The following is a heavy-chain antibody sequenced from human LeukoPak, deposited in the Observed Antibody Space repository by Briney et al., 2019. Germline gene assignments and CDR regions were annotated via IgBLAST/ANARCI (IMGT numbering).Heavy chain of an antibody. J-gene: IGHJ4*02. Sequence: GGSLRLSCAASGFAITDHHMDWVRQAPGKGMEWVGRSQTTKPNSCTTEYAASVKGRFTISRDDSKNSLYLQLNSLKTEDTAVYYCVRVATTSSGWYHFDNWGQGTLVTVSS. CDR2: SQTTKPNSCTT. CDR3: VRVATTSSGWYHFDN. V-gene: IGHV3-72*01. CDR1: GFAITDHH. D-gene: IGHD6-13*01.